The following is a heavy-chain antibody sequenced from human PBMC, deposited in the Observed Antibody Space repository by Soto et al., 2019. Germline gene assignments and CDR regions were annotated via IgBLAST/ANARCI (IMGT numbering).Heavy chain of an antibody. CDR2: IIPIFGTA. D-gene: IGHD6-19*01. Sequence: SVKVSCKASGGTFSSYAISWVRQAPGQGLEWMGGIIPIFGTANYAQKFQGRVTITADESTSTAYMELSSLRSEDTAVYYCARVARPQEYSSGWSRAGNWYFDLWGRGTLVTVSS. CDR1: GGTFSSYA. J-gene: IGHJ2*01. CDR3: ARVARPQEYSSGWSRAGNWYFDL. V-gene: IGHV1-69*13.